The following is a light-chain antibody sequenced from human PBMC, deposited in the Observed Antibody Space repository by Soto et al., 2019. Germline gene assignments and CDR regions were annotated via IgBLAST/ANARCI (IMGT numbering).Light chain of an antibody. J-gene: IGKJ1*01. V-gene: IGKV1-8*01. CDR2: AAS. CDR3: QQYNSYSLT. CDR1: QGISSY. Sequence: AIRLPPSPSSLSAYTVQIIRITXWASQGISSYLAWYQQKPGKAPKLLIYAASTLQSGVPSRFSGSGSGTDFTLTISSLQPDDFATYYCQQYNSYSLTFGQGTKVDIK.